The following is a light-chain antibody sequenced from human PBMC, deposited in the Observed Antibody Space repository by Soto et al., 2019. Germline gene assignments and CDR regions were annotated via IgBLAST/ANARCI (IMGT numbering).Light chain of an antibody. J-gene: IGKJ4*01. CDR2: GAS. Sequence: EIVMTQSPATLSVSPGERATLSCRASQSVSSNLAWYQQKPGQPPRLLIYGASNRATGFPARFSGSGSGTEFTLTISSLQSEDFAVYYCQQYNSWPLTFGGGTKVDIK. CDR1: QSVSSN. CDR3: QQYNSWPLT. V-gene: IGKV3-15*01.